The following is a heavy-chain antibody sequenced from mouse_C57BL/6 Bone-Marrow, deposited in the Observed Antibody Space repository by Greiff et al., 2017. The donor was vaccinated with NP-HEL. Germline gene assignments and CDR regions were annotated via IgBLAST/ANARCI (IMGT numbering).Heavy chain of an antibody. D-gene: IGHD4-1*02. Sequence: EVKLVESGGGLVQSGRSLRLSCATSGFTFSDFYMEWVRQAPGKGLEWIAASRNKANDYTTEYSASVKGRFIVSRDTSQSILYLQMNALRAEDTAIYYCARDQLRAMDYWGQGTSVTVSS. CDR1: GFTFSDFY. CDR2: SRNKANDYTT. V-gene: IGHV7-1*01. J-gene: IGHJ4*01. CDR3: ARDQLRAMDY.